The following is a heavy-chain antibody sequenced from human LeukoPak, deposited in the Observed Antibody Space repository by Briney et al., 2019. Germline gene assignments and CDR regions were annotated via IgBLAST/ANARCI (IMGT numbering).Heavy chain of an antibody. J-gene: IGHJ6*03. Sequence: ASVKVSCKASGYTFTSYGISWVRQAPGQGLEWMGWISAYNGNTNYAQKLQGRVTMTTDTSTSTAYMELRSLRSDDTALYYCAREYSSSWYPSHMDVWGKGTTVTVSS. CDR3: AREYSSSWYPSHMDV. CDR2: ISAYNGNT. CDR1: GYTFTSYG. D-gene: IGHD6-13*01. V-gene: IGHV1-18*01.